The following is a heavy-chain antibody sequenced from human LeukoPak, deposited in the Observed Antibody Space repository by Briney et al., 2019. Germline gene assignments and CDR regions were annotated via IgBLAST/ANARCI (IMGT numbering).Heavy chain of an antibody. J-gene: IGHJ3*02. CDR2: IYTSGST. CDR3: AREPPAFHRHDAFDI. Sequence: SETLSLTCTVSGGSISSGGFYWNWIRQPAGKGLEWIGRIYTSGSTNYNPSLKSRVTISVDTSKNQFSLKLSSVTAADTAVYYCAREPPAFHRHDAFDIWGQGTMVTVSS. CDR1: GGSISSGGFY. V-gene: IGHV4-61*02. D-gene: IGHD2-2*01.